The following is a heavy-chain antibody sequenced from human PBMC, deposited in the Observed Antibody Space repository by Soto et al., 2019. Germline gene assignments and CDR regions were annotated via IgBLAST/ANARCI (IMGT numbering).Heavy chain of an antibody. V-gene: IGHV4-61*01. CDR3: VSFLPYCSGGSCYDYYFDY. D-gene: IGHD2-15*01. Sequence: SETLSLTCTVSGGSVISGSYYWSWIRQPPGKGLEWIGYIYYSGSTNYNPSLKSRVTISVDTSKNQFSLKLSSVTAADTAVYYCVSFLPYCSGGSCYDYYFDYWGQGTLVTVSS. CDR1: GGSVISGSYY. CDR2: IYYSGST. J-gene: IGHJ4*02.